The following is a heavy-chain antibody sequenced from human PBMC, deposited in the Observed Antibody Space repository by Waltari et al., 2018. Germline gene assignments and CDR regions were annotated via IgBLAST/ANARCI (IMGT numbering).Heavy chain of an antibody. CDR1: GFTFDAFV. D-gene: IGHD3-9*01. Sequence: EVLLVESGGGVVQPGGSLRLSCAASGFTFDAFVIHCVRQVPGKGLEWVSLISWDGGSTNYADSVKGRFTISRDNSRNSLYLQMNSLRPEDTASYYCATDIDATSYNLLTAYYSWGQGTLVTVSS. J-gene: IGHJ4*02. V-gene: IGHV3-43*02. CDR2: ISWDGGST. CDR3: ATDIDATSYNLLTAYYS.